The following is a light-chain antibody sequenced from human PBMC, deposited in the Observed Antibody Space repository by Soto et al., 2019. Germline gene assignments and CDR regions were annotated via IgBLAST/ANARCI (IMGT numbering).Light chain of an antibody. V-gene: IGLV1-44*01. J-gene: IGLJ1*01. CDR1: SSNIGSNT. CDR3: AAWDDSLNGLLV. CDR2: SSN. Sequence: QSALTQPPSASGTPGQSVTISCSGSSSNIGSNTVDWYQQLPGTAPKLLIYSSNQRPSGVPDRFSGSKSGTSASLAISGLQSDDEADYFCAAWDDSLNGLLVFGTGTKVTV.